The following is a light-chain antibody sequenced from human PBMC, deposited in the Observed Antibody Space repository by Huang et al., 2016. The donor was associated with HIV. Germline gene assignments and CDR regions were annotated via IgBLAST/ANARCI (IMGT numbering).Light chain of an antibody. CDR3: QQYNNWRT. Sequence: SCRASQSVSSNLAWYQQKPGQAPRLLIYDASTRATGIPARFSGSGSGTEFTLTISSLQSEDFAVYYCQQYNNWRTFGQGTKVEIK. V-gene: IGKV3-15*01. CDR1: QSVSSN. CDR2: DAS. J-gene: IGKJ1*01.